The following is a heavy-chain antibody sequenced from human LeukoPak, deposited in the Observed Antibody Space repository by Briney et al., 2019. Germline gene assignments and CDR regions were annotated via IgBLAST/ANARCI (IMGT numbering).Heavy chain of an antibody. J-gene: IGHJ3*02. D-gene: IGHD3-3*01. CDR3: ARGGGGSGLITIFGVVEGDAFDI. Sequence: ASVKVSCKASGYTFTSYDINWVRQATGQGLEWMGWMNPNSGNTGYAQKFQGRVTITRNTSISTAYMELSSLRSEDTAVYYCARGGGGSGLITIFGVVEGDAFDIWGQGTMVTVSS. CDR1: GYTFTSYD. CDR2: MNPNSGNT. V-gene: IGHV1-8*03.